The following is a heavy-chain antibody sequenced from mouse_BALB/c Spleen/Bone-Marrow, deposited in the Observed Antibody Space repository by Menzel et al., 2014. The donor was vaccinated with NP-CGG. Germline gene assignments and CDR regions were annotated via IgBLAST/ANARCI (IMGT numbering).Heavy chain of an antibody. J-gene: IGHJ4*01. CDR1: GYTFISYW. D-gene: IGHD2-14*01. CDR3: ARAKRYGEIDY. Sequence: SGVELARPGAPVKLSCMASGYTFISYWTPWVQQWPGQGLEWIGAIYPGAGDSRFTQKFKGKATLTADKSTSTAYRQLSSVGSEDSAVYYGARAKRYGEIDYWGQGSSVTVAS. CDR2: IYPGAGDS. V-gene: IGHV1-87*01.